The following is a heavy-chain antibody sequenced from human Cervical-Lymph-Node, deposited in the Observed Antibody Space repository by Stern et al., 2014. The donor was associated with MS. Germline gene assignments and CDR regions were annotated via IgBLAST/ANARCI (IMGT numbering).Heavy chain of an antibody. V-gene: IGHV1-18*01. D-gene: IGHD2-8*01. J-gene: IGHJ4*02. CDR3: ARDKMHAFDY. Sequence: VQLVESGTEVKKPGASVLVSCKASGYTFTTYGITWVRQAPGQGLEWMGWIRADRGNTKYAQKFQDRVTMTRDTTTGTAYMEVRSLRSEDTAVYYCARDKMHAFDYWGQGTQVTVPS. CDR1: GYTFTTYG. CDR2: IRADRGNT.